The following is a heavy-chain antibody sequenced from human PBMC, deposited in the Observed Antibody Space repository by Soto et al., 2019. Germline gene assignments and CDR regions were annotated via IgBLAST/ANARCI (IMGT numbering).Heavy chain of an antibody. D-gene: IGHD1-1*01. Sequence: ASVKVSCKASGYTFTGYYMHWVRQAPGQGLEWMGWINPNSGGTNYAQKFQGWVTMTRDTSISTAYMELSRLRSDDTAVYYCARATGTRPPGAFAIPAQGTMVTGS. V-gene: IGHV1-2*04. J-gene: IGHJ3*02. CDR2: INPNSGGT. CDR3: ARATGTRPPGAFAI. CDR1: GYTFTGYY.